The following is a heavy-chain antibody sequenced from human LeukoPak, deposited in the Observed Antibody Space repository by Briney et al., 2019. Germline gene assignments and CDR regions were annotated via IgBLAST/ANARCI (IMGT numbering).Heavy chain of an antibody. D-gene: IGHD3-10*01. V-gene: IGHV3-74*01. CDR3: ARVTHYFASGSLAIYYFDY. Sequence: GGSLRLSCAASGFTFNNYWMHWVRQAPGKGLVWVSRINYDGTTTTYADSVKGRFTISRDNAKNALYLQMNSLRAEDTAVYYCARVTHYFASGSLAIYYFDYWGQGTLVTVSS. CDR2: INYDGTTT. CDR1: GFTFNNYW. J-gene: IGHJ4*02.